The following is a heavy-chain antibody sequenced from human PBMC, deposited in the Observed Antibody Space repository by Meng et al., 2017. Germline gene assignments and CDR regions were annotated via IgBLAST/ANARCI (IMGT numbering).Heavy chain of an antibody. D-gene: IGHD3-22*01. CDR2: IGTAGDK. CDR3: ARSKKYYYDSSGYLYGMDV. J-gene: IGHJ6*02. CDR1: GFTFSSYD. V-gene: IGHV3-13*03. Sequence: ETLSLTCAACGFTFSSYDMHWVRQATGKGLEWVSAIGTAGDKYYPGSVTGQFNISRENAKNSLYLQMNSLRAGDTAVYFCARSKKYYYDSSGYLYGMDVWGQGTTVTVSS.